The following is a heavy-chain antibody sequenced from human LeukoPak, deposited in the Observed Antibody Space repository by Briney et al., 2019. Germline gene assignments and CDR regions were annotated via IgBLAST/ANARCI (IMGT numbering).Heavy chain of an antibody. CDR2: IYYSGST. V-gene: IGHV4-59*01. CDR3: ARWVPLGTLNDAFDI. CDR1: GGSISSYY. J-gene: IGHJ3*02. Sequence: SETLSLTCTVSGGSISSYYWTFIRQPPGKGLEWIGYIYYSGSTNYNPSLKSRVTISVDTSKNQFSLKLTSVTAADTAVYYCARWVPLGTLNDAFDIWGHGTMVTVSS. D-gene: IGHD1-1*01.